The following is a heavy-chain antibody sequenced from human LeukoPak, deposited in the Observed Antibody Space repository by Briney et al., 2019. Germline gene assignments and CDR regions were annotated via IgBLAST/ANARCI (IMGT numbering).Heavy chain of an antibody. Sequence: GGSLRLSCAASGFTFSDYYMSWIRQAPGKGLEWVSYISSSGSTIYYADSEKGRFTISRDNAKNSLYLQMNSLRAEDTAVYYCARDSEAEYYSRFFGGQGTLVTVSS. CDR1: GFTFSDYY. V-gene: IGHV3-11*04. CDR3: ARDSEAEYYSRFF. CDR2: ISSSGSTI. J-gene: IGHJ4*02. D-gene: IGHD2-21*01.